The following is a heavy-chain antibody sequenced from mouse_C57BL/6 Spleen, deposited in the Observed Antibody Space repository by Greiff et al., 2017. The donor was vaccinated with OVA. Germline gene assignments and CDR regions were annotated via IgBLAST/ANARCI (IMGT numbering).Heavy chain of an antibody. CDR1: GYSITSGYY. D-gene: IGHD2-3*01. CDR2: ISYDGSN. CDR3: ATAGGYYDYFDY. J-gene: IGHJ2*01. V-gene: IGHV3-6*01. Sequence: EVHLVESGPGLVKPSQSLSLTCSVTGYSITSGYYWNWIRQFPGNKLEWMGYISYDGSNNYNPSLKNRISITRDTSKNQFFLKLNSVTTEDTATYYCATAGGYYDYFDYWGQGTTLTVSS.